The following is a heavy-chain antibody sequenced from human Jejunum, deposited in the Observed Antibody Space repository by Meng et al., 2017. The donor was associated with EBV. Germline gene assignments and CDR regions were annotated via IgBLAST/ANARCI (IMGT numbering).Heavy chain of an antibody. J-gene: IGHJ5*02. Sequence: QVHPKESGPGLVKPSQTLSLTCAVSGDTLFNGGHYWTWIRQPPGKGLEWIGYIFYTGNTYYNPSLKSRVTISLDISKNQFSLNLTSVTAADTAVYYCARDTNGDYGWVDPWGQGTLVTVSS. V-gene: IGHV4-30-4*01. CDR1: GDTLFNGGHY. CDR2: IFYTGNT. CDR3: ARDTNGDYGWVDP. D-gene: IGHD4-17*01.